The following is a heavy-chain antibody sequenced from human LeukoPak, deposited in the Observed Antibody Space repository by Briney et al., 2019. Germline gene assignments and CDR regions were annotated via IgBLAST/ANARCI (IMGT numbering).Heavy chain of an antibody. CDR1: GFTFRSHS. CDR2: ISSSGSTI. V-gene: IGHV3-48*02. CDR3: ARGDSSAFDI. D-gene: IGHD3-22*01. J-gene: IGHJ3*02. Sequence: GGSLRLSCAASGFTFRSHSMQWVRQAPGKGLEWVSHISSSGSTIYYADSVKGRFTISRDNAKESLYLQMSSLRDEDTAVYYCARGDSSAFDIWGQGTMVTVSS.